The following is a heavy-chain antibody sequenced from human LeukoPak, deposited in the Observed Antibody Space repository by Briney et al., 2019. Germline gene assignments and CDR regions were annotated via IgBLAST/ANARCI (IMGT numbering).Heavy chain of an antibody. CDR2: VAYDGSNK. Sequence: PGGSLRLSCTASGFTFSSHAMHWVRKASGKGLEWVAVVAYDGSNKYYADSVKGRFTISRDNSKNTLYLQMNSLRAEDTAVYYCARGSDIVATDGELDYWGQGTLVTVSS. CDR1: GFTFSSHA. J-gene: IGHJ4*02. V-gene: IGHV3-30-3*01. D-gene: IGHD5-12*01. CDR3: ARGSDIVATDGELDY.